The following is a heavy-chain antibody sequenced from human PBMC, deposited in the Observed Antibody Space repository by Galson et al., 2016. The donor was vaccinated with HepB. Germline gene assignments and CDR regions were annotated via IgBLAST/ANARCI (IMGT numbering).Heavy chain of an antibody. CDR1: GFTFSSHG. CDR2: ISFDGKTK. D-gene: IGHD3-16*01. J-gene: IGHJ6*02. V-gene: IGHV3-30*03. CDR3: ARRSRLNYYDHYNMDV. Sequence: SLRLSCAASGFTFSSHGMHWVRQAPGKGLEWVAVISFDGKTKYYADSVKGRLIISRDNSANSLYLQLNSLRRDDTAVYYCARRSRLNYYDHYNMDVWGLGTTVIVSS.